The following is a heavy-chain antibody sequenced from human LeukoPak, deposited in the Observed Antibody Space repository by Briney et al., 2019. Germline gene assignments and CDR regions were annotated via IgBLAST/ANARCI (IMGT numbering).Heavy chain of an antibody. CDR2: IIPIFGTA. V-gene: IGHV1-69*13. CDR3: ARNIRFGGNYYFDY. Sequence: SVKVSCKASGGTSSNYAISWVRQAPGQGLEWMGGIIPIFGTANYAQKFQGRVTITADESTSTAYMELSSLKSEDTAVYYCARNIRFGGNYYFDYWGQGTLVTVSS. J-gene: IGHJ4*02. D-gene: IGHD3-16*01. CDR1: GGTSSNYA.